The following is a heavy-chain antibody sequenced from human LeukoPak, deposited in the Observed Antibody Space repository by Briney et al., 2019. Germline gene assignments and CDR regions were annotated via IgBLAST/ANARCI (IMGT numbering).Heavy chain of an antibody. CDR2: IYYSGRT. CDR1: GGSISSSSYY. J-gene: IGHJ4*02. CDR3: ARPPDGYDDYFDY. D-gene: IGHD5-12*01. V-gene: IGHV4-39*07. Sequence: SEPLSLTCTVSGGSISSSSYYCGWIRQPPGKGLQWIGSIYYSGRTYYNPSLKSRVTISVDTSKNQFSLKLSSVTAADTAVYYCARPPDGYDDYFDYWGQGTLVTVSS.